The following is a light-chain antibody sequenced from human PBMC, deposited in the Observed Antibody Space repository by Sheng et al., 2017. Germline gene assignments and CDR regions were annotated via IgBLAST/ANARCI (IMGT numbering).Light chain of an antibody. CDR1: SSDVGAYNH. CDR3: AAWQWHDSLEGSYV. CDR2: DVH. V-gene: IGLV2-14*03. J-gene: IGLJ1*01. Sequence: QSALTQPASLSGSPGQSITISCIGTSSDVGAYNHVSWYQHHPGETPKLIIFDVHDRPSGISNRFSGSKSGNTASLTISGLQAEDEADYYCAAWQWHDSLEGSYVFGSGTKVIVL.